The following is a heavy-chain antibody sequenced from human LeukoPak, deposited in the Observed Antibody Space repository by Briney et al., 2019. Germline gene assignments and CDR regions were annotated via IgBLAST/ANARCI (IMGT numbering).Heavy chain of an antibody. Sequence: GGSLRLSCAASGFTFSSYSMTWVRQAPGKGLEWVSYISSSSSTIYYADSVKGRFTISRDNAKNSLYLQMNSLRAEDTAVYYCARGESATVTTRNWFDPWGQGTLVTVSS. V-gene: IGHV3-48*04. J-gene: IGHJ5*02. CDR3: ARGESATVTTRNWFDP. D-gene: IGHD4-17*01. CDR1: GFTFSSYS. CDR2: ISSSSSTI.